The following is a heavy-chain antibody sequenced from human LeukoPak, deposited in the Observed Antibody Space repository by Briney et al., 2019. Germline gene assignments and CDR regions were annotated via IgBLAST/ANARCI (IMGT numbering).Heavy chain of an antibody. CDR2: IYYSGST. CDR1: GGSISSSSYY. CDR3: ARLAVAHMRGEDWFDP. V-gene: IGHV4-39*07. D-gene: IGHD6-19*01. Sequence: SETLSLTCTVSGGSISSSSYYWGWIRQPPGKGLEWIGSIYYSGSTYYNPSLKSRVTISVDTSKNQFSLKLSSVTAADTAVYYCARLAVAHMRGEDWFDPWGQGTLVTVSS. J-gene: IGHJ5*02.